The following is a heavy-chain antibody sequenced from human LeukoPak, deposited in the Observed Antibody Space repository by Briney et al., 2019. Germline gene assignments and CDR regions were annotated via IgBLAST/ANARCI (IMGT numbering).Heavy chain of an antibody. J-gene: IGHJ4*02. CDR3: ARDWRGRDSSGAPPMGY. D-gene: IGHD3-22*01. CDR1: GFTFSSYS. CDR2: ISSSSSYI. V-gene: IGHV3-21*01. Sequence: GGSLRLSCAASGFTFSSYSMNWVRQAPGKGLEWVSSISSSSSYIYYADSVKGRFTISRDNAKNSLYLQMNSLRAEDTAVYYWARDWRGRDSSGAPPMGYWGEGTLVTVSS.